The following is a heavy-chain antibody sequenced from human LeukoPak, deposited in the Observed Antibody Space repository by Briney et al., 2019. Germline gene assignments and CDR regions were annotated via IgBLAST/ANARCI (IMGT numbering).Heavy chain of an antibody. D-gene: IGHD3-10*01. V-gene: IGHV4-38-2*02. CDR2: IYHSGST. CDR3: ARGMLANYGSGSYYRPLYYMDV. J-gene: IGHJ6*03. Sequence: PSETLSLTCTVSGYSISSGYYWGWIRQPPGKGLEWIGSIYHSGSTYYNPSLKSRVTISVDTSKNQFSLKLSSVTAADTAVYYCARGMLANYGSGSYYRPLYYMDVWGKGTTVTISS. CDR1: GYSISSGYY.